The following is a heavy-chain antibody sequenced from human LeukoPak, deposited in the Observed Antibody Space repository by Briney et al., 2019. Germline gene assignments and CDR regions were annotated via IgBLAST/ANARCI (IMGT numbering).Heavy chain of an antibody. J-gene: IGHJ3*02. CDR1: GFTVSSNY. CDR3: ARLAGSSGLAGGFDI. Sequence: GGSLRLSCAASGFTVSSNYMSWVRQAPGKGLDWVSVIYSGGSTYYADSVKGRFTISRDNSKNTLYLQMNSLRAEDTAVYYCARLAGSSGLAGGFDIWGQGTMVTVSS. D-gene: IGHD3-22*01. V-gene: IGHV3-53*01. CDR2: IYSGGST.